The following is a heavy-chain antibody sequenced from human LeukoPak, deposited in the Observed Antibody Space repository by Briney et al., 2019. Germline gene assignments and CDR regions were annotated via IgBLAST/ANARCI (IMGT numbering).Heavy chain of an antibody. CDR2: INHSGST. Sequence: SETLSLTCAVYGGSFSGYYWSWIRQPPGKGLEWIGEINHSGSTNYNPSLKSRVTISVDTSKNQFSLKPSSVTAADTAVYYCARGRPRLRAVAGTAFDYWGQGTLVTVPS. CDR3: ARGRPRLRAVAGTAFDY. CDR1: GGSFSGYY. V-gene: IGHV4-34*01. D-gene: IGHD6-19*01. J-gene: IGHJ4*02.